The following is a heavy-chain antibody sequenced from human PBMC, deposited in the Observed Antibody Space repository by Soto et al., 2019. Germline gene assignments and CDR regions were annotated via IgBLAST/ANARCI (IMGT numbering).Heavy chain of an antibody. J-gene: IGHJ6*02. Sequence: QVQLVQSGAEVKKPGSSVKVSCKASGGTFSSYAISWVRQAPGQGLEWMGGIIPIFGTANYAQKFQGRVTLTADESTSTAYMELSSLRSEDTAVYYCARGDTAMVRDHYYGMDVWGQGTTVTVSS. CDR3: ARGDTAMVRDHYYGMDV. CDR2: IIPIFGTA. V-gene: IGHV1-69*01. D-gene: IGHD5-18*01. CDR1: GGTFSSYA.